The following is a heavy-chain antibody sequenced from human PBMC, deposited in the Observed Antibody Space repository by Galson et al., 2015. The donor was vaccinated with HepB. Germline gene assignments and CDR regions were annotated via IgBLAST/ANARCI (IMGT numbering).Heavy chain of an antibody. CDR3: AATSSSWHRRDY. V-gene: IGHV3-23*01. Sequence: SLRLSCAASGFTFSSYAMSWVRQAPGKGLEWVSAISGSGGSTYYADSVKGRFTISRDNSKNTLYLQMNSLRAGDTAVYYCAATSSSWHRRDYWGQGTLVTVSS. D-gene: IGHD6-13*01. CDR1: GFTFSSYA. CDR2: ISGSGGST. J-gene: IGHJ4*02.